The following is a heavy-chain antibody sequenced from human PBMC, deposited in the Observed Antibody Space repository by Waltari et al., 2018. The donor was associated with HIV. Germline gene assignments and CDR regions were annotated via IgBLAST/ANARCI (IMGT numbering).Heavy chain of an antibody. CDR3: ARGITRGHNSGLSWFDP. CDR2: MNPNSGNT. J-gene: IGHJ5*02. V-gene: IGHV1-8*01. D-gene: IGHD5-18*01. CDR1: GYTFTSYD. Sequence: QVQLVQSGAEVKKPGASVKVSCKASGYTFTSYDINWVRQATGQGLEWMGWMNPNSGNTGYAQKFQGRVTMTRNTAISTAYMELSSLRFEDTAVYYCARGITRGHNSGLSWFDPWGQGTQVTVSS.